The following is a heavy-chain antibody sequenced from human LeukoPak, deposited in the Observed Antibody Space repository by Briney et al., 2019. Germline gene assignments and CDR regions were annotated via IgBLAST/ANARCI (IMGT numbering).Heavy chain of an antibody. Sequence: ASETLSLTCTVSGGSISSYYWSWIRQPPGKGLEWIGYIYYSGSTNYNPSLKSRVTISVDTSKNQFSLKLSSVTAADTAVYYCARDDREGYADYWGQGTLVTVSS. CDR1: GGSISSYY. V-gene: IGHV4-59*01. J-gene: IGHJ4*02. D-gene: IGHD2-15*01. CDR3: ARDDREGYADY. CDR2: IYYSGST.